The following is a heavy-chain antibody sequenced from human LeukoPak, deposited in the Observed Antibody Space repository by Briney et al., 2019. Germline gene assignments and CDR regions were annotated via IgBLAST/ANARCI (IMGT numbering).Heavy chain of an antibody. CDR2: INHSGST. CDR1: GGSLSGYY. CDR3: ARGYHQQLVRGWDY. J-gene: IGHJ4*02. D-gene: IGHD6-13*01. V-gene: IGHV4-34*01. Sequence: SETLCLTCAVYGGSLSGYYWSWIRQPPGKGLEWIGEINHSGSTNYNPSLKSRVTISVDTSKNQFSLKLSSVTAADTAVYYCARGYHQQLVRGWDYWGQGTLVTVSS.